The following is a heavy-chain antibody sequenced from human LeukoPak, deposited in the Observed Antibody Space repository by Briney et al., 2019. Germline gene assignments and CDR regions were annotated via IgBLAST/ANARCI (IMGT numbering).Heavy chain of an antibody. CDR1: GDSITSSRDY. CDR2: ISYSGSA. Sequence: PSETLSLTCTVSGDSITSSRDYWGWIRQPPGKGLEWIGTISYSGSAQYHPSLKSRVTIFVATSKNQLSLKLTSVTAADTAVYYCVTERGGRPIDHWGQGTLVTVSS. V-gene: IGHV4-39*01. J-gene: IGHJ4*02. CDR3: VTERGGRPIDH. D-gene: IGHD1-26*01.